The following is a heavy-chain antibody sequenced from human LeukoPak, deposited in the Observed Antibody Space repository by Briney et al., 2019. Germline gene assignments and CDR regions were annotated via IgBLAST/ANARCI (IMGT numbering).Heavy chain of an antibody. CDR3: ARVTGYFDSLGFLTYMDV. Sequence: GSLRLSCAASGFTFSNYEMNWVRQAPGKGLEWTSYISSSGTNIYYADSVEGRFTSSRDNAKNSLFLQMNSLRAEDTAVYYCARVTGYFDSLGFLTYMDVWGKGTTVTISS. CDR2: ISSSGTNI. D-gene: IGHD3-22*01. J-gene: IGHJ6*03. CDR1: GFTFSNYE. V-gene: IGHV3-48*03.